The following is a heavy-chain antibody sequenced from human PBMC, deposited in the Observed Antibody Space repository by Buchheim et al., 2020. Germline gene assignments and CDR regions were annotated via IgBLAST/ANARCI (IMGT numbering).Heavy chain of an antibody. D-gene: IGHD3-10*01. Sequence: EVQLVESGGGLVKPGGSLRLSCAASGFTFSSYSMNWVRQAPGKGLEWVSSISSSSSYIYYADSVKGRFTISRDNAKNSLYLQMNSLRAEDTAVYYCARDGVRGVYYYYYGMDVWGQGTT. J-gene: IGHJ6*02. V-gene: IGHV3-21*01. CDR2: ISSSSSYI. CDR1: GFTFSSYS. CDR3: ARDGVRGVYYYYYGMDV.